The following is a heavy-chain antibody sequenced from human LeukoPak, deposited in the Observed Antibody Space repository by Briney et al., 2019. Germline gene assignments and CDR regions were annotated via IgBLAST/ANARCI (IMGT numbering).Heavy chain of an antibody. Sequence: PSETLSLTCTVSGYSITRGYYWGWIRQPPGKGLEWIGSTYHTGSTYYNPSLKSRVSISVDTSKNQFSLELTSVTAADTAVYYCAKCHGGYYYDSSGYYGPSDYWGQGTLVTVSS. V-gene: IGHV4-38-2*02. J-gene: IGHJ4*02. CDR2: TYHTGST. CDR1: GYSITRGYY. CDR3: AKCHGGYYYDSSGYYGPSDY. D-gene: IGHD3-22*01.